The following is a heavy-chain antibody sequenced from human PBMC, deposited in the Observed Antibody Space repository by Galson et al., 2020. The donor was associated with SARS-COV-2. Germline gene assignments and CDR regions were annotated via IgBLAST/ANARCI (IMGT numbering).Heavy chain of an antibody. CDR2: VYQSGAT. CDR1: GGSITSGGYS. V-gene: IGHV4-30-2*06. J-gene: IGHJ2*01. Sequence: SETLSLTCSVSGGSITSGGYSWTWIRQSPGKGLEWIGYVYQSGATHYNPSLKSRLTISMDKSKNQLSLKLTSVTAADTAVYYCARRYISGLSPYWYLDLWGRGTLVTVSS. CDR3: ARRYISGLSPYWYLDL. D-gene: IGHD5-18*01.